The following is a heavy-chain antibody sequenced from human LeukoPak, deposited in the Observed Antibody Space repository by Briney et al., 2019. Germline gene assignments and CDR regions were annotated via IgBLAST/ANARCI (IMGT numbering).Heavy chain of an antibody. J-gene: IGHJ4*02. D-gene: IGHD1-26*01. V-gene: IGHV4-34*01. Sequence: SETLSLTCAVYGGSFSGYYWSWIRQSPGKGLEWIGEINHSGSTNYNPSLKSRVTISEDTSKNQFSLKLSSVTAADTAVYYCASSAREDYFDYWGQGTLVTVSS. CDR1: GGSFSGYY. CDR3: ASSAREDYFDY. CDR2: INHSGST.